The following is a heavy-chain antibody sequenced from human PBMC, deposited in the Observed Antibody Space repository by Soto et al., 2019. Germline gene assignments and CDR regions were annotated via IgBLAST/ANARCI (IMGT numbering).Heavy chain of an antibody. CDR2: ISGSGGST. J-gene: IGHJ4*02. Sequence: GGSLRLSCAASGFTFSGYAMSWVRQAPGKGLEWVSAISGSGGSTYYADSVKGRFTISRDNSMNTLYLQMNSLRAEDTAVYYCAKDHSAIFGVVITYFDYWGQGTLVTLSS. D-gene: IGHD3-3*01. CDR3: AKDHSAIFGVVITYFDY. CDR1: GFTFSGYA. V-gene: IGHV3-23*01.